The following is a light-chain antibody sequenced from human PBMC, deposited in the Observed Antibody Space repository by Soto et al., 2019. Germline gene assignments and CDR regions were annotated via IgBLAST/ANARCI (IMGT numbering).Light chain of an antibody. J-gene: IGKJ1*01. CDR3: QQYGSSPRT. CDR1: QSVSSVY. CDR2: GAS. Sequence: EFVLTQSPGTLSLSPGERDTLSCRASQSVSSVYLAWYQQRPGQAPSLLMYGASSRATGTPERFSGSGSGTDFTLTISRLEPEDFAVYYCQQYGSSPRTFGQGTKVDIK. V-gene: IGKV3-20*01.